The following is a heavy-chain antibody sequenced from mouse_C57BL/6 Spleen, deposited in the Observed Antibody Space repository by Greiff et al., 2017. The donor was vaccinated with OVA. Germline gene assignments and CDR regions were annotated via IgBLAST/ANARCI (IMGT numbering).Heavy chain of an antibody. D-gene: IGHD1-1*01. Sequence: DVQLVESGTVLARPGASVKMSCKTSGYTFTSYWMHWVKQRPGQGLEWIGAIYPGNSDTSYNQKFKGKAKLTAVTSASTAYMELSSLTNEDSAVYYCSITTVVDYFDYWGQGTTLTVSS. J-gene: IGHJ2*01. CDR2: IYPGNSDT. V-gene: IGHV1-5*01. CDR1: GYTFTSYW. CDR3: SITTVVDYFDY.